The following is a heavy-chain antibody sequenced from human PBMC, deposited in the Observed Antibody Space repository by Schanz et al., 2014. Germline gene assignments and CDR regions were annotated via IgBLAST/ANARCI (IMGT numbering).Heavy chain of an antibody. J-gene: IGHJ4*02. D-gene: IGHD1-26*01. CDR1: GFGFSSYS. CDR3: ARGGGGSHYRLDY. V-gene: IGHV3-48*01. Sequence: EVQLVESGGGLIQPGGSLRLSCAASGFGFSSYSMNWVRQAPGKGLEWVSYISGSSHTIYYADSMKGRFTVSRDNAENALYLQMNSLRAEDTGLYFCARGGGGSHYRLDYWGQGTLVTVSS. CDR2: ISGSSHTI.